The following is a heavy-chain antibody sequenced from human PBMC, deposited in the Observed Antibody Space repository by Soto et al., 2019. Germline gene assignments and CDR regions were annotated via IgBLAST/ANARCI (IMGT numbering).Heavy chain of an antibody. Sequence: PGESLKISCKASGYTFTSYWIGWVRQMPGKGLEWMGIIYPSNSETRFSPSFQGQVTLSADKSIFAAYLQWSSLKASDTAIYYCARQAYHYDTYSFGYWGQGTLVTVSS. CDR2: IYPSNSET. CDR1: GYTFTSYW. D-gene: IGHD3-22*01. V-gene: IGHV5-51*01. CDR3: ARQAYHYDTYSFGY. J-gene: IGHJ4*02.